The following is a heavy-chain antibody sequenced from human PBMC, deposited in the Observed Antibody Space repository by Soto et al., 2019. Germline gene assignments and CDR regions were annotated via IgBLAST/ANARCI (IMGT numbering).Heavy chain of an antibody. CDR3: AKDQKRLGHYYGMDV. Sequence: HPGGSLRLSCAASGFTFDDYTMHWVRQAPGKGLEWVSLISWDGGSTYYADSVKGRFTISRDNSKNSLYLQMNSLRTEDTALYYCAKDQKRLGHYYGMDVWGQGTTVTVSS. D-gene: IGHD1-1*01. J-gene: IGHJ6*02. V-gene: IGHV3-43*01. CDR2: ISWDGGST. CDR1: GFTFDDYT.